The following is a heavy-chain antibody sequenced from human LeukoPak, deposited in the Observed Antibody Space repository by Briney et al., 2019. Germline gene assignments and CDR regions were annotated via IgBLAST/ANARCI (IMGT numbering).Heavy chain of an antibody. CDR3: ARGDDSGYYDYFDY. V-gene: IGHV3-7*01. D-gene: IGHD3-22*01. Sequence: GGSLRLSCAASGFTFSGNWMSWVRQAPGKGLEWLANIKQDGSVKYYVDSVKGRFTISRDNAKNSLFLQMNSLRAEDTAVYYCARGDDSGYYDYFDYWGQGALVTVSS. J-gene: IGHJ4*02. CDR1: GFTFSGNW. CDR2: IKQDGSVK.